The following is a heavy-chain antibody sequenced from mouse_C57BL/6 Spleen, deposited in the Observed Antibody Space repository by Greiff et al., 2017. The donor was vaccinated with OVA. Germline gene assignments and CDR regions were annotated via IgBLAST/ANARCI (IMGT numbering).Heavy chain of an antibody. D-gene: IGHD2-3*01. CDR3: ARIGGYYTYFDV. J-gene: IGHJ1*03. V-gene: IGHV1-26*01. Sequence: EVKLQQSGPELVKPGASVKISCKASGYTFTDYYMNWVKQSHGKSLEWIGDINPNNGGTSYNQKFKGKATLTVDKSSSTAYMELRNLTSEDSAVYYCARIGGYYTYFDVWGTGTTVTVSS. CDR1: GYTFTDYY. CDR2: INPNNGGT.